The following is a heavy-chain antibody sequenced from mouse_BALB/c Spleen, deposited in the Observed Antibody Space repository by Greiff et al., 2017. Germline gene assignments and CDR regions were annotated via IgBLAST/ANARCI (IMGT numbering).Heavy chain of an antibody. Sequence: QVQLQQPGAELVRPGASVKLSCKASGYTFTSYWINWVKQRPGQGLEWIGNIYPSDSYTNYNQKFKDKATLTVDKSSSTAYMQLSSPTSEDSAVYYCTRRSSYYGNYVWYFDVWGAGTTVTVSS. CDR1: GYTFTSYW. V-gene: IGHV1-69*02. CDR2: IYPSDSYT. D-gene: IGHD2-10*01. CDR3: TRRSSYYGNYVWYFDV. J-gene: IGHJ1*01.